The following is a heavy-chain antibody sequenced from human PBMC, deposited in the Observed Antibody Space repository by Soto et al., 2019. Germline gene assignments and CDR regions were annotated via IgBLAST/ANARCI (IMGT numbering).Heavy chain of an antibody. CDR1: GFTVSNNY. Sequence: GGGLIQPGGSLTLSCAASGFTVSNNYMSWVRQAPGKGLEWVSVIYSDYRTYYADSMKGRFTISRDNSKNTLFLQMNSLRAEDTAVYYCARGGGYSYGTPLDYWGQGTLVTVSS. D-gene: IGHD5-12*01. CDR3: ARGGGYSYGTPLDY. J-gene: IGHJ4*02. V-gene: IGHV3-53*01. CDR2: IYSDYRT.